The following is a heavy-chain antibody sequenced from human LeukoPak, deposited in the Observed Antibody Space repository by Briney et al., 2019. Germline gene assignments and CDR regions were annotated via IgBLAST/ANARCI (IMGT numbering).Heavy chain of an antibody. V-gene: IGHV3-43D*03. CDR2: ISWDGGST. CDR3: AKGIITMVRGAIGGFDY. J-gene: IGHJ4*02. D-gene: IGHD3-10*01. Sequence: GGSLRLSCAASGFTFDDYAMHWVRQAPGKGLEWVSLISWDGGSTYYADSVKGRFTISRDNSKNSLYLQMNSLRAEDTALYYCAKGIITMVRGAIGGFDYWGQGTLVTVSS. CDR1: GFTFDDYA.